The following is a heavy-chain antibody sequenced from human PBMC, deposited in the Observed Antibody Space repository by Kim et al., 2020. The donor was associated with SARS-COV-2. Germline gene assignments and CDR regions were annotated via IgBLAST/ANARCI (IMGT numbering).Heavy chain of an antibody. J-gene: IGHJ4*02. CDR3: ARGRKYCSGGSCYFDY. D-gene: IGHD2-15*01. Sequence: FKGRVTITRDPSASTAYSELSSLRSEDTAVYYCARGRKYCSGGSCYFDYWGQGTLVTVSS. V-gene: IGHV1-3*01.